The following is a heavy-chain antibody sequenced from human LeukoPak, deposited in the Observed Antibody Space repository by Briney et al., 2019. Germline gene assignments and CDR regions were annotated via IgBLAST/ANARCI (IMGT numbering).Heavy chain of an antibody. CDR1: GGSISNYYW. CDR2: IDWYDDK. CDR3: ARLTYYDFWSGYQTFDY. J-gene: IGHJ4*02. Sequence: TLSLTCTFSGGSISNYYWSWIRQPPGKALEWLARIDWYDDKYYSTSLKTRLTISKDTSKNQVVLTMTNMDPVDTATYYCARLTYYDFWSGYQTFDYWGQGTLVTVSS. D-gene: IGHD3-3*01. V-gene: IGHV2-70*11.